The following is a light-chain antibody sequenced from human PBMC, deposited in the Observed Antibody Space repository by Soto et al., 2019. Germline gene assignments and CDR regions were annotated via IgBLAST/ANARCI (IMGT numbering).Light chain of an antibody. J-gene: IGLJ3*02. CDR2: EVN. CDR3: GAHAGSNTWV. V-gene: IGLV2-8*01. Sequence: QSALTQSPSASASPGQSVTISCTGSSGDIGAHNYVSWYQQHPGKAPKLIIYEVNKRPSGVPDRFSGSKSGITASLTVSGLQADDEADYYCGAHAGSNTWVFGGGTKVTVL. CDR1: SGDIGAHNY.